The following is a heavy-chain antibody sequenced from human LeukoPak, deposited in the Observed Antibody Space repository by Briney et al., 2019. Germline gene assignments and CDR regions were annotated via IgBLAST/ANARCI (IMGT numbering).Heavy chain of an antibody. Sequence: SETLSLTXTVSGGSISSYYWSWIRQPPGKGLEWIGYIYYSGSTNYNPSLKSRVTISVDTSKNQFSLKLSSVTAADTAVYYCARAPAYYYDSSGYYYQGGYYYYYMDVWGKGTTVTVSS. J-gene: IGHJ6*03. V-gene: IGHV4-59*01. CDR3: ARAPAYYYDSSGYYYQGGYYYYYMDV. D-gene: IGHD3-22*01. CDR2: IYYSGST. CDR1: GGSISSYY.